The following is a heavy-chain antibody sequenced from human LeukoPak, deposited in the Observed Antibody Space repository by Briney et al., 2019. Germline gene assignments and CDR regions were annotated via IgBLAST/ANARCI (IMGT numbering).Heavy chain of an antibody. CDR2: ISGSGGST. Sequence: GGSLRLSCAASGFTFSSYAMSWVRQAPVKGLEWVSAISGSGGSTYYADSVKGRFTISRDNSKNTLYLQMNSLRAEDTAVYYCAKDPCTNGVCYPFPYYFDYWGQGTLVTVSS. J-gene: IGHJ4*02. CDR3: AKDPCTNGVCYPFPYYFDY. D-gene: IGHD2-8*01. V-gene: IGHV3-23*01. CDR1: GFTFSSYA.